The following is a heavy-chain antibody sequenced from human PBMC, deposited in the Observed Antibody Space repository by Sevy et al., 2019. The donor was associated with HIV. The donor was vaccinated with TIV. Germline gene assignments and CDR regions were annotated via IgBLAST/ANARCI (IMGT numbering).Heavy chain of an antibody. CDR1: GFTFSSYG. D-gene: IGHD3-16*02. CDR2: ISYDGSNK. CDR3: AKDYDYVWGSYRDS. J-gene: IGHJ5*02. V-gene: IGHV3-30*18. Sequence: GGSLRLSCAASGFTFSSYGMHWVRQAPGKGLEWVAVISYDGSNKYYADSVKGRLTISSDNSKNTLYLQMNSLRAEDTAVYYCAKDYDYVWGSYRDSWGQGTLVTVSS.